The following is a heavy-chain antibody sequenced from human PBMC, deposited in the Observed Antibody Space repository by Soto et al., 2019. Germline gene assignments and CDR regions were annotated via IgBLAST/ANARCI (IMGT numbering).Heavy chain of an antibody. J-gene: IGHJ4*02. CDR1: GYTFTSYG. CDR2: ISAYSGDT. CDR3: ARARGYCSGGSCYFDY. Sequence: ASVKVSCKASGYTFTSYGISWVRQAPGQGLEWMGWISAYSGDTDYAQKLQGRVTMTTDTSTNTAYMELRSLRSDDTAVYYCARARGYCSGGSCYFDYWGEGTLVTV. D-gene: IGHD2-15*01. V-gene: IGHV1-18*01.